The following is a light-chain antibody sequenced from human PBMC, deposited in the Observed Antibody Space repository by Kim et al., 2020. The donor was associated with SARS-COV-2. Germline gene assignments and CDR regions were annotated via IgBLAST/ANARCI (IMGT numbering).Light chain of an antibody. CDR3: QQYGSSGTYT. V-gene: IGKV3-20*01. CDR1: QSVSSSY. CDR2: GAS. J-gene: IGKJ2*01. Sequence: EIVLTQSPGTLSLSPGERATLSCRASQSVSSSYLAWYQQKPGQAPRLLIYGASSRATGIPDRFSGSGSGTDFTLTISRLEPEEFAVYYCQQYGSSGTYTFGQGTKLEI.